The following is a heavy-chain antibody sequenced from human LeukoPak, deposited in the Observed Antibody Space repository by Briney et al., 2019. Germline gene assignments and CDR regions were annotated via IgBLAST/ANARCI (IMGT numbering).Heavy chain of an antibody. CDR1: GGSISSSSYY. D-gene: IGHD4-17*01. Sequence: SGTLSLTCAVSGGSISSSSYYWGWIRQPPGKGLEWIGSIYYSGSTYYNPSLKSRVTISVDTSKNQFSLKLSSVTAADTAVYYCARLALGDYFYYYYGMDVWGQGTTVTVSS. CDR3: ARLALGDYFYYYYGMDV. J-gene: IGHJ6*02. CDR2: IYYSGST. V-gene: IGHV4-39*01.